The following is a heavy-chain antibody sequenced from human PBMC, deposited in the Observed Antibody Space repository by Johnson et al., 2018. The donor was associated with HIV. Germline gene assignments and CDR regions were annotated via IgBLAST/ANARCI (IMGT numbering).Heavy chain of an antibody. Sequence: LQLVESGGGLVQPGGSLRLSCAASGFTVSSNYMSWVRQAPGKGLEWVSVIYSGGSTYYADSVKGRFTISRDNSRDTLSLQMNSLRVEDTALYYCARARLLWFRELWPHDAFDIWGQGTMVTVSS. J-gene: IGHJ3*02. CDR3: ARARLLWFRELWPHDAFDI. CDR1: GFTVSSNY. D-gene: IGHD3-10*01. V-gene: IGHV3-66*01. CDR2: IYSGGST.